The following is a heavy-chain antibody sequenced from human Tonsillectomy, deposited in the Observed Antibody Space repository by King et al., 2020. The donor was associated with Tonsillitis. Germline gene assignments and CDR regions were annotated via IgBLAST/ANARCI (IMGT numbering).Heavy chain of an antibody. J-gene: IGHJ6*02. Sequence: QAQLVQSGAEVKKPGASVKVSCKASGYTFSSFAMHWVRQAPGQGLEWMGWINGGNGDTKYSQNFQGRVTLTRDTSASTAYMELSRLRSEDTAVYYCAKEGPTHHYYYYYGMDVWGQGTTVTVS. CDR2: INGGNGDT. CDR1: GYTFSSFA. CDR3: AKEGPTHHYYYYYGMDV. V-gene: IGHV1-3*01.